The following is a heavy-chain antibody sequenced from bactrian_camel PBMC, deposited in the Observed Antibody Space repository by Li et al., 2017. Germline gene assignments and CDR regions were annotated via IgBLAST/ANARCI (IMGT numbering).Heavy chain of an antibody. D-gene: IGHD1*01. CDR1: RFTISDHC. CDR2: ITPNGRT. CDR3: AADLVTDEPSLVEREYYY. Sequence: HVQLVESGGDTVQAGGSLRLSCAISRFTISDHCMGWFRQAPGKEHEGVAAITPNGRTTYADSVKGRFTISRDGAKNIIALQMDSLKPEDTATYYCAADLVTDEPSLVEREYYYWGQGNQVTVS. V-gene: IGHV3S53*01. J-gene: IGHJ4*01.